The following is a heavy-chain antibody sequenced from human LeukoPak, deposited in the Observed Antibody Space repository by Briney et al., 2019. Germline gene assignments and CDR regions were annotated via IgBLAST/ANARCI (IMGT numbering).Heavy chain of an antibody. V-gene: IGHV4-39*02. D-gene: IGHD2-15*01. CDR2: IYYSGNT. J-gene: IGHJ6*02. CDR1: GGSISKSPYY. Sequence: SETLSLICSVSGGSISKSPYYWGWIRQTPGKGLEWIANIYYSGNTYYNLSLKSRVTISVDTSKNHFSLKLNSVTAADTAVYYCARSGPYCSGGSCYAYAMDVWGQGTTATVSS. CDR3: ARSGPYCSGGSCYAYAMDV.